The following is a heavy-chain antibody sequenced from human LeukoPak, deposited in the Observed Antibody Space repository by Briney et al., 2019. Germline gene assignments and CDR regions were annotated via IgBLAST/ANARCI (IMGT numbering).Heavy chain of an antibody. J-gene: IGHJ4*02. D-gene: IGHD5-24*01. CDR3: AVNRRDGYNFGFGY. Sequence: ASVKVSCKASGGTFSSYAISWVRQAPGQGLEWMGGIIPIFGTANYAQKFQGRVTITADESTSTAYMELSSLRSEDTAVYYCAVNRRDGYNFGFGYWGQGTLVTDSS. V-gene: IGHV1-69*13. CDR2: IIPIFGTA. CDR1: GGTFSSYA.